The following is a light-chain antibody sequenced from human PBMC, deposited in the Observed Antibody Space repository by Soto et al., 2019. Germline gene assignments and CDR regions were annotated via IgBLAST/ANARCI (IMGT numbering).Light chain of an antibody. J-gene: IGKJ4*01. CDR2: WAS. CDR1: QSVLYTANNKNY. Sequence: DIVMTQSPDSLAVSLGERATINCKSSQSVLYTANNKNYLAWYQQKPGQPPKLLIYWASTRASGVPDRFSGSGSETDFTLTISTLQAEDVAVYYCQQYYGPPFTFGGGTKVEIK. V-gene: IGKV4-1*01. CDR3: QQYYGPPFT.